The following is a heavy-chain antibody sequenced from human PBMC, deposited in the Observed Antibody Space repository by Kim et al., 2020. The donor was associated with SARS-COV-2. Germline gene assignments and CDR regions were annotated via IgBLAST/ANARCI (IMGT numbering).Heavy chain of an antibody. V-gene: IGHV7-4-1*02. CDR3: ARDGLPTGGFDV. J-gene: IGHJ6*02. CDR2: P. Sequence: PTYVQGFTGRFVFSLDTAVSTAYLQISSLKAEDTAVYYCARDGLPTGGFDVWGQGTTVTVSS. D-gene: IGHD2-8*02.